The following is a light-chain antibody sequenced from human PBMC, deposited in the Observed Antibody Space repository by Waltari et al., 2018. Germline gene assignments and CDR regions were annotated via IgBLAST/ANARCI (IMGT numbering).Light chain of an antibody. CDR3: LLSFYDIRA. CDR1: TGAVTSTHH. V-gene: IGLV7-46*01. J-gene: IGLJ3*02. CDR2: DTD. Sequence: QAEVTPEPSLTVSPGGTVTLTCGSSTGAVTSTHHPYWFLQKPGQVPRTLIYDTDNKHSWTPARFSGSLLGGKAALTLSGAQPEDEAVYYCLLSFYDIRAFGGGTKLTVL.